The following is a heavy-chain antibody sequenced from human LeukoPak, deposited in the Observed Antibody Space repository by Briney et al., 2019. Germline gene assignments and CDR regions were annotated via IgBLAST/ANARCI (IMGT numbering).Heavy chain of an antibody. V-gene: IGHV3-23*01. Sequence: GGTLRLSCAASGFTFSSYAMSWVRQAPGKGLEWVSAISGSGGSTYYADSVKGRFTISRDNSKNTLYLQMNSLRAEDTAVYYCAKDVQERVPAAYFDPWGQGTLVTVSS. D-gene: IGHD2-2*01. CDR1: GFTFSSYA. CDR2: ISGSGGST. J-gene: IGHJ5*02. CDR3: AKDVQERVPAAYFDP.